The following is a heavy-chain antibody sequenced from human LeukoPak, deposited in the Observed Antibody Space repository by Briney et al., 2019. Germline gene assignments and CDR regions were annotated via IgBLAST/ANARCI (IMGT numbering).Heavy chain of an antibody. J-gene: IGHJ5*02. Sequence: GGSLRLSCAASGFTVSSNYMSWVRQAPGKGLEWVSYISSSGNTIYYADSVKGRFTISRDNAKNSLYLQMNSLRAEDTAVYYCARGLEWSFNWFDPWGQGTLVTVSS. CDR1: GFTVSSNY. D-gene: IGHD3-3*01. V-gene: IGHV3-11*04. CDR3: ARGLEWSFNWFDP. CDR2: ISSSGNTI.